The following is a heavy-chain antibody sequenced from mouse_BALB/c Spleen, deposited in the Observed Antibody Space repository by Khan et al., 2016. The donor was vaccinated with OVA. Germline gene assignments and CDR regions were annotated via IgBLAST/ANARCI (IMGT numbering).Heavy chain of an antibody. V-gene: IGHV2-6-1*01. CDR1: GFSLTNYG. D-gene: IGHD2-4*01. CDR2: IWSDGST. J-gene: IGHJ4*01. Sequence: QIQLVQSGPGLVAPSQSLSITCTISGFSLTNYGVHWVHQPPGKGLEWLVVIWSDGSTTYNSALKSRLTISKDNPNNKCLVKMNSLQTDDTAVYFCASTPYYHCNIMDFWGQGTSVTVSS. CDR3: ASTPYYHCNIMDF.